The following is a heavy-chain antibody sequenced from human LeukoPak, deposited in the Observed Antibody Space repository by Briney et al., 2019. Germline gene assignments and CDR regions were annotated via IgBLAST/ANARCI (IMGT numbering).Heavy chain of an antibody. CDR2: INPSGGST. Sequence: ASVKVSCKASGYTFTSYYMHWVRQAPGQGLEWMGIINPSGGSTSYAQKFQGRVTMTRDTSISTAYMELSRLRSDDTAVYYCARSYYDILTGYSLHWFDPWGQGTLVTVSS. CDR3: ARSYYDILTGYSLHWFDP. D-gene: IGHD3-9*01. J-gene: IGHJ5*02. CDR1: GYTFTSYY. V-gene: IGHV1-46*01.